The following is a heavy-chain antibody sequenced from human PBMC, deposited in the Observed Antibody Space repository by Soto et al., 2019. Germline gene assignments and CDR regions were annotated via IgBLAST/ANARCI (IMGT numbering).Heavy chain of an antibody. CDR3: VTPRFDY. CDR2: IKDDGSEK. Sequence: EVQLVESGGGLVQPGGSLTLSCAASGFTFSNYWMTWVRQAPGKGLEWVAMIKDDGSEKYYVDSVKGRFIVSRDNAKNSLYLQMNSLRVEDTAMYYCVTPRFDYWGQGTLVTVSS. V-gene: IGHV3-7*03. D-gene: IGHD1-20*01. J-gene: IGHJ4*02. CDR1: GFTFSNYW.